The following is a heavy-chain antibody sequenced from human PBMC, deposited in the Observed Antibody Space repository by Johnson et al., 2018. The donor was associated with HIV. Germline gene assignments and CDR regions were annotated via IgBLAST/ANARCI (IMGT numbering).Heavy chain of an antibody. CDR3: AKDKFMFLDNPVDAFDV. J-gene: IGHJ3*01. Sequence: QVQLVESGGGVVQPGGSLRLSCAAFGFTFSTYGIHWVRQAPGKGLEWVAFIRYDGSNKYYAESVKGRFTISRDNAKNSLYLQMNSLRPDDTGVYYCAKDKFMFLDNPVDAFDVWGQGTMVTFSS. D-gene: IGHD3/OR15-3a*01. V-gene: IGHV3-30*02. CDR1: GFTFSTYG. CDR2: IRYDGSNK.